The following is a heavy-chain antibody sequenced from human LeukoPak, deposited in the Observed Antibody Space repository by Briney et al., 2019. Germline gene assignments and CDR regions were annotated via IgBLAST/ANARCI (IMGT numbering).Heavy chain of an antibody. CDR2: IYYSGST. V-gene: IGHV4-31*03. CDR3: ARVGAIFGVVISFDY. D-gene: IGHD3-3*01. J-gene: IGHJ4*02. CDR1: GGSISSGGYY. Sequence: TSQTLSLTCTVSGGSISSGGYYWSWIPQHPGKGLEWIGYIYYSGSTYYNPSLKSRVTISVDTSKNQFSLKLSSVTAADTAVYYCARVGAIFGVVISFDYWGQGTPVTVSS.